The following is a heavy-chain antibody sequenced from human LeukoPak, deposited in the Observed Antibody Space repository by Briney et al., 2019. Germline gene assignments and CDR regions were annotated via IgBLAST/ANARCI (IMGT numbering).Heavy chain of an antibody. CDR3: ARDIYDYVWASYRPDAFDI. D-gene: IGHD3-16*02. J-gene: IGHJ3*02. CDR2: VSGSGHST. Sequence: PGGSLRLSCAASGFTFSIYAMSWVRQAPGKGLEWVSTVSGSGHSTFYADSVKGRFTISRDNSKNTLYLQMNSLRAEDTAVYYCARDIYDYVWASYRPDAFDIWGQGTMVTVSS. CDR1: GFTFSIYA. V-gene: IGHV3-23*01.